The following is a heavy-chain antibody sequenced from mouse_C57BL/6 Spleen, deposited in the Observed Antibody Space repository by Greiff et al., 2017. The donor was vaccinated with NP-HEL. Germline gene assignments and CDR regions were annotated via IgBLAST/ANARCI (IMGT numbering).Heavy chain of an antibody. Sequence: QVQLKQSGAELARPGASVKLSCKASGYTFTSYGISWVKQRTGQGLEWIGEIYPRSGNTYYTEKFKGTATLTADKSSSTAYMELRSLTSEDSAVYFCAREYGGYSFDYWGQGTTLTVSS. V-gene: IGHV1-81*01. D-gene: IGHD1-1*02. J-gene: IGHJ2*01. CDR1: GYTFTSYG. CDR3: AREYGGYSFDY. CDR2: IYPRSGNT.